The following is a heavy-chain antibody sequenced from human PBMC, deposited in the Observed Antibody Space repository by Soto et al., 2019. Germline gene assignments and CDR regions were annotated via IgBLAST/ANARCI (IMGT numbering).Heavy chain of an antibody. CDR2: AIPLFDTA. V-gene: IGHV1-69*01. Sequence: QVQVLQSGAEVKKPGSSVKVSCKVSGGIFTNNAISWVRQAPGQGLEWMGGAIPLFDTAYYAQIFRGRLSISADGVTTAVYTELSALTSADTAVYFCATGGHNDGYNFYHCMDVWGQGTTVPVS. CDR3: ATGGHNDGYNFYHCMDV. J-gene: IGHJ6*02. CDR1: GGIFTNNA. D-gene: IGHD5-18*01.